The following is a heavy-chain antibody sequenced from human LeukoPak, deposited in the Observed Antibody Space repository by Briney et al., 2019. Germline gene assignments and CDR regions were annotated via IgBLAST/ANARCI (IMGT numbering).Heavy chain of an antibody. Sequence: ETLSLTCTVSGGSISSSSYYWGWIRQPPGKGLEWIGSIYYSGRTYYNPSLKSRVTISVDTSKNQFSLKLSSVTAADTAVYYCARQKGLIAAAGSYYYGMDVWGQGTTVTVSS. D-gene: IGHD6-13*01. CDR3: ARQKGLIAAAGSYYYGMDV. CDR1: GGSISSSSYY. J-gene: IGHJ6*02. V-gene: IGHV4-39*01. CDR2: IYYSGRT.